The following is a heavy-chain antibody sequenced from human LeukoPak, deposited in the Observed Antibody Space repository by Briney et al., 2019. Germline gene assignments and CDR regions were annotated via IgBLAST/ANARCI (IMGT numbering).Heavy chain of an antibody. Sequence: SETLSLTCTVSGGSISPLYWSWIRQPPGKGLEFIGYIYYSGTTNYNPSLKSRVTLSVDTSKNQFSLKLSSVTAADTAIYYCARGGVAAKYYFDSWGQGTLVTVSS. CDR2: IYYSGTT. J-gene: IGHJ4*02. CDR1: GGSISPLY. V-gene: IGHV4-59*11. CDR3: ARGGVAAKYYFDS. D-gene: IGHD3-10*01.